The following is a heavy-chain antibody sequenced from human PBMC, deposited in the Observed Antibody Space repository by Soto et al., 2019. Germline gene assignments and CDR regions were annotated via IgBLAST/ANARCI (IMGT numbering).Heavy chain of an antibody. V-gene: IGHV4-31*03. J-gene: IGHJ5*02. D-gene: IGHD3-10*01. Sequence: QVQLQESGPGLVKPSQTLSLTCSVSGGSITSGGYYWNWIRQHPGKGLEWIGYIYYGGLTYYNPSLKRRITISVDTSKNQFSLNLSSATAADTAMYYCARGIGVRGIIGFNWFDPWGQGTLVTVSS. CDR1: GGSITSGGYY. CDR3: ARGIGVRGIIGFNWFDP. CDR2: IYYGGLT.